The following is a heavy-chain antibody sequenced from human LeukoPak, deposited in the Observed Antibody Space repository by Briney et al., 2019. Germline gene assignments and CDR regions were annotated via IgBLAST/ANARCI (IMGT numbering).Heavy chain of an antibody. J-gene: IGHJ4*02. D-gene: IGHD2-15*01. V-gene: IGHV3-23*01. CDR3: AKVTSGGSCYQSDY. CDR2: ISDRGGTT. Sequence: GGSLRLSCVASGFTFGSYSMNWVRQAPGKGLEWVSGISDRGGTTYYADSVEGRFTISRDNSKNTLYLQMNSLRAEDTAVYYCAKVTSGGSCYQSDYWGQGTLVTVSS. CDR1: GFTFGSYS.